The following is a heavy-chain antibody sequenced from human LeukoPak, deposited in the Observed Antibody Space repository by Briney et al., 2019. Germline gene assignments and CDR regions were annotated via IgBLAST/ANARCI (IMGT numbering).Heavy chain of an antibody. CDR3: AKRSLYWYFDL. V-gene: IGHV3-9*01. J-gene: IGHJ2*01. Sequence: PGGSLRLSCAASGFTFDDYAMHWVRQAPGKGLEWVSGISWNSGSIGYADSVKGRFTISRDNAKNSLYLQMNSLRAEDTALYYCAKRSLYWYFDLWGRGTLVTVSS. CDR1: GFTFDDYA. CDR2: ISWNSGSI. D-gene: IGHD1-26*01.